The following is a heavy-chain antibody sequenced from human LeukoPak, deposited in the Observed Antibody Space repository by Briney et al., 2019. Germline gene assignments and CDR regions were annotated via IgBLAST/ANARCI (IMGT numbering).Heavy chain of an antibody. Sequence: GASVKVSCKASGGTFSSYAISWVRQAPGQGLEWMGRIIPILGIANYAQKFQGRVTITADKSTSTAYMELSSLRSEGTAVYYCGRDYYGSGSFWGQGTLVTVSS. CDR2: IIPILGIA. CDR1: GGTFSSYA. V-gene: IGHV1-69*04. CDR3: GRDYYGSGSF. D-gene: IGHD3-10*01. J-gene: IGHJ4*02.